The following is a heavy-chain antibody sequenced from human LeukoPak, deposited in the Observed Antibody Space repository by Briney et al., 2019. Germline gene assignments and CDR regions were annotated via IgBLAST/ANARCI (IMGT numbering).Heavy chain of an antibody. V-gene: IGHV4-59*01. J-gene: IGHJ4*02. D-gene: IGHD2-21*01. CDR1: GGSFSYY. CDR2: IYYSVST. CDR3: ARRKGGLLEY. Sequence: SETLSLTCTVSGGSFSYYWSWIRQPPGKGLEWIGYIYYSVSTNYNPSLKSRVTISVDTSKNQFSLKLRSVTAADTAVYYCARRKGGLLEYWGQGTLVTVSS.